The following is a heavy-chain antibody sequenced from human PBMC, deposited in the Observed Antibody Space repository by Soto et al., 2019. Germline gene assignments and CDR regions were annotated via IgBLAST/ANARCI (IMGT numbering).Heavy chain of an antibody. V-gene: IGHV3-23*01. J-gene: IGHJ3*01. CDR3: ARGDYHDTSGPFSDAFDV. CDR1: GFTFSSYA. CDR2: INGNGGKK. Sequence: GGSLRLSCAASGFTFSSYAMSWVRQAPGKGLEWVATINGNGGKKWYGDSVKGRFTISRDNTKNSLYLQMNSLRAEDTAVYYCARGDYHDTSGPFSDAFDVWGQGTMVTVSS. D-gene: IGHD3-22*01.